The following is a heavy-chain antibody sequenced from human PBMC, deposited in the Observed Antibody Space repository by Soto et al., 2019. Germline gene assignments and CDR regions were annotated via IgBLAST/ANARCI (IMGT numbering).Heavy chain of an antibody. Sequence: ASVKVSCKASGFTFTSSAVQWVRQARGQRLEWIGWIVVGSGNTNYAQKFQERVTITRDMSTSTAYMELSSLRSEDTAVYYCARDRKTPSGYYIAVAEPYYYYGMDVWGQGTTVTVSS. V-gene: IGHV1-58*01. CDR3: ARDRKTPSGYYIAVAEPYYYYGMDV. CDR1: GFTFTSSA. CDR2: IVVGSGNT. J-gene: IGHJ6*02. D-gene: IGHD6-19*01.